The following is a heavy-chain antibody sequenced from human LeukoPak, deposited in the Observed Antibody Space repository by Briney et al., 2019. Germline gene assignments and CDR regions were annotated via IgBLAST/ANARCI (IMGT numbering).Heavy chain of an antibody. J-gene: IGHJ4*02. Sequence: PGGSLRLSCAASGFTFSSYSMTWVRQAPGKGLEWVSSISSSSSYIYYADSVKGRFTISRDNAKNSLYLQMNSLRAEDTAVYYCARDLRSRYCSGGSCQRPFDYWGQGTLVTVSS. D-gene: IGHD2-15*01. CDR3: ARDLRSRYCSGGSCQRPFDY. CDR2: ISSSSSYI. V-gene: IGHV3-21*01. CDR1: GFTFSSYS.